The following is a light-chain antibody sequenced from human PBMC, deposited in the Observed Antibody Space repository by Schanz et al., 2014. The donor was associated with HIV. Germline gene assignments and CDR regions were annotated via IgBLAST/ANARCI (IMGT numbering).Light chain of an antibody. Sequence: DIQMTQSPSTLSASVGDKITITCRASQYISRWLAWYQQKPGEAPKLLISKASSVESGVPSRFSGSGSGTEFTLFIASLQPDDFATYYCQQYDRFPTFGQGTKVE. CDR1: QYISRW. J-gene: IGKJ1*01. CDR2: KAS. CDR3: QQYDRFPT. V-gene: IGKV1-5*03.